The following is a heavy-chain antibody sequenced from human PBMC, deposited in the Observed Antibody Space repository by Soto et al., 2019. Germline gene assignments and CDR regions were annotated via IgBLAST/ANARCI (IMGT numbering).Heavy chain of an antibody. CDR2: ISGSGGST. Sequence: GGSLRLSCAASGFTFSSYAMSWVRQAPGKGLEWVSAISGSGGSTYYADSLKGRFTISRDNSKNTLYLQMNSLRAEDTALYYWSKESVVIDAFDIWGQGTMVTVSS. CDR3: SKESVVIDAFDI. D-gene: IGHD3-22*01. V-gene: IGHV3-23*01. CDR1: GFTFSSYA. J-gene: IGHJ3*02.